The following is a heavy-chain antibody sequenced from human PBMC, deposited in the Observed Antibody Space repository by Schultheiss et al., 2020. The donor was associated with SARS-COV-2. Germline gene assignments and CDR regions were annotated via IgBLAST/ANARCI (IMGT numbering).Heavy chain of an antibody. CDR2: MNPNSGNT. CDR3: ARERYDSVAATTNYYYGMDV. D-gene: IGHD2-15*01. Sequence: GESLKISCKASGYTFTSYDINWVRQATGQGLEWMGWMNPNSGNTGYAQKFQGRVTMTRNTSISTAYMELSSLRSEDTAVYYCARERYDSVAATTNYYYGMDVWGQGTTVTVSS. V-gene: IGHV1-8*01. J-gene: IGHJ6*02. CDR1: GYTFTSYD.